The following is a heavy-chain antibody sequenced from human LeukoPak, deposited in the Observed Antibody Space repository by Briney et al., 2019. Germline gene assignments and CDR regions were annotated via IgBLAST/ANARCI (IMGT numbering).Heavy chain of an antibody. CDR2: INHSGST. V-gene: IGHV4-39*01. J-gene: IGHJ4*02. D-gene: IGHD4-17*01. CDR3: ARHTTVTAPFDY. Sequence: SETLSLTCTVSGGSISNNVYYWSWIRQPPGKGLEWIGEINHSGSTNYNPSLKSRVTISVDTSKNQFSLKLSSVTAADTAVYYCARHTTVTAPFDYWGQGTLVTVSS. CDR1: GGSISNNVYY.